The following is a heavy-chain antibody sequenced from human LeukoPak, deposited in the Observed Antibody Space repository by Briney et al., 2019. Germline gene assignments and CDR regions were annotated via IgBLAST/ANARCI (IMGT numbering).Heavy chain of an antibody. J-gene: IGHJ4*02. D-gene: IGHD3-22*01. CDR1: GGTFSSYA. CDR3: ARANYYDSSGYSDH. CDR2: ITPVFGTA. V-gene: IGHV1-69*13. Sequence: ASVTVSCKDSGGTFSSYAISWVRQAPGQGLEWMGGITPVFGTANYAQKFQGRVTITADESTSTAYMELSSLRSEDTAVYYCARANYYDSSGYSDHWGQGTLVTVSS.